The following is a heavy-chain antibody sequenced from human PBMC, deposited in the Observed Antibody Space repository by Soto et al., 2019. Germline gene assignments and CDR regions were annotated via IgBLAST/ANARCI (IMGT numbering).Heavy chain of an antibody. Sequence: QVQLVQSGAEVKKPGASVKVSCKASGYTFTSYDINWVRQATGQGLEWMGGMNPNRGNTGYAQKFQGRVTMTRNTSISTAYMELISLRSADTAVYYCARERTGTTSMDFWGQGTTVTVSS. CDR3: ARERTGTTSMDF. CDR1: GYTFTSYD. J-gene: IGHJ6*02. D-gene: IGHD1-1*01. V-gene: IGHV1-8*01. CDR2: MNPNRGNT.